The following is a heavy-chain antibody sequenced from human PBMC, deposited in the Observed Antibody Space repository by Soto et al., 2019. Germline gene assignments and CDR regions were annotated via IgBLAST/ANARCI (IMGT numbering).Heavy chain of an antibody. CDR3: ARGHSVVPGGSNWFDP. J-gene: IGHJ5*02. CDR1: GGSISSGGCY. D-gene: IGHD2-15*01. CDR2: IYYSGST. V-gene: IGHV4-31*03. Sequence: SETLSLTCTVSGGSISSGGCYWSWIRQHPGKGLEWIGYIYYSGSTYYNPSLKSRVTISVDTSKNQFSLKLSSVTAADTAVYYCARGHSVVPGGSNWFDPWGQGTLVTVSS.